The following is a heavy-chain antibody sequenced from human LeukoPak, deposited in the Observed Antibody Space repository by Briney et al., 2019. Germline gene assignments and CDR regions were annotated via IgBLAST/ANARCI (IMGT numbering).Heavy chain of an antibody. J-gene: IGHJ6*02. D-gene: IGHD2-15*01. CDR1: GFTFSSYS. Sequence: GGSLRLSCAASGFTFSSYSMNWVRQAPGKGLEWVSSISSSSSYIYYADSVKGRFTISRDNAKNSLYLQMNSLRAEDTAVYYCARAIVVVVAADYGMDVWGQGTTVTVSS. V-gene: IGHV3-21*01. CDR3: ARAIVVVVAADYGMDV. CDR2: ISSSSSYI.